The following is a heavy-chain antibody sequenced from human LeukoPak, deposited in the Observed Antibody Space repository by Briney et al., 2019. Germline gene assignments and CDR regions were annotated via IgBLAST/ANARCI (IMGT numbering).Heavy chain of an antibody. CDR1: GLTVSNNY. J-gene: IGHJ4*02. CDR3: ARVAWDGDYVDGH. CDR2: IYTGGST. D-gene: IGHD4-17*01. V-gene: IGHV3-53*01. Sequence: PGGSLRLSCAASGLTVSNNYMSWVRQAPGKGLQWVSLIYTGGSTYYADSVKGRFTISRDNSKNTVYLQMNSLRAEDTAVCFCARVAWDGDYVDGHWGQGTLVTVSS.